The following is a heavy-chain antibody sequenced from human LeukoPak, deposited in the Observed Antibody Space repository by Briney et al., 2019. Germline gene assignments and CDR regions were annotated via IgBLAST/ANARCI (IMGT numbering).Heavy chain of an antibody. CDR2: MNPNSGNT. D-gene: IGHD6-19*01. CDR1: GGTFSSYA. J-gene: IGHJ6*03. CDR3: ARGGYSSGWYPFGYYYYYMDV. Sequence: ASVKVSCKASGGTFSSYAISWVRQATGQGLEWMGWMNPNSGNTGYAQKFQGRVTMTRNTSISTAYMELSSLRSEDTAVYYCARGGYSSGWYPFGYYYYYMDVWGKGTTVTISS. V-gene: IGHV1-8*02.